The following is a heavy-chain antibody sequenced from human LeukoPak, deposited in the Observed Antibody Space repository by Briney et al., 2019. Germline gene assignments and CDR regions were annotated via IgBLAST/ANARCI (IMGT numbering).Heavy chain of an antibody. J-gene: IGHJ4*02. D-gene: IGHD2-2*01. Sequence: ASVTVSCKASEYTFIGYYMHWVRQAPGQGLEWMGWINPRSGGTNYAEKFQGGVSMTRDTSINTAYMELRRLRFDDTAVYYCARGDNAAHFFDFWGQGSLVTVSS. V-gene: IGHV1-2*02. CDR3: ARGDNAAHFFDF. CDR2: INPRSGGT. CDR1: EYTFIGYY.